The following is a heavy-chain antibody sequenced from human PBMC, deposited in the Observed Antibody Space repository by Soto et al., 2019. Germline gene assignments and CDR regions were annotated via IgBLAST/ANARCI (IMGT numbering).Heavy chain of an antibody. CDR2: ISSRSSDI. V-gene: IGHV3-21*01. Sequence: LRLSCAASGFTFSRYNMNWVRQAPEKGLEWVSSISSRSSDIYYADSVKGRFTISRDNAKNTLFLQMNSLSAEDTAVYYCARDLGGWPDYWGQGTLVTVSS. J-gene: IGHJ4*02. CDR1: GFTFSRYN. D-gene: IGHD2-15*01. CDR3: ARDLGGWPDY.